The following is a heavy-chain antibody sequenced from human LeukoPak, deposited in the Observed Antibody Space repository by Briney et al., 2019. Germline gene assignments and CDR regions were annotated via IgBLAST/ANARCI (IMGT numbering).Heavy chain of an antibody. Sequence: GGSLRLSCAASGFTFDDYGMSWVRQAPGKGLEWVSGINWNGGSTGYADSVKGRFTISRDNAKNSLYLQMNSLRAEDTAVYYCAKDLLLWFGEPRGFDYWGQGTLVTVSS. J-gene: IGHJ4*02. V-gene: IGHV3-20*04. CDR3: AKDLLLWFGEPRGFDY. CDR2: INWNGGST. CDR1: GFTFDDYG. D-gene: IGHD3-10*01.